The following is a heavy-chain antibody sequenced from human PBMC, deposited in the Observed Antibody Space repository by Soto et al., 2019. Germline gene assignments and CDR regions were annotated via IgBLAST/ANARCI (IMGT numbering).Heavy chain of an antibody. CDR3: VGGLDV. CDR2: ISRSGTTI. CDR1: RLTFSSYE. Sequence: EVQLVESGGGLVQPGGSLRLSCAASRLTFSSYEMSRVRQAPGKGLEWASYISRSGTTIFYADSVKGRFTVSRDNAKKSVYLQMNSLRAEDTAVYFCVGGLDVWGQGTTVTVSS. J-gene: IGHJ6*02. V-gene: IGHV3-48*03.